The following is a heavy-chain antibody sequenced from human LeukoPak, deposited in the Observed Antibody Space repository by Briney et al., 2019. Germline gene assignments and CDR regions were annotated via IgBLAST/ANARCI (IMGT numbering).Heavy chain of an antibody. D-gene: IGHD1-26*01. CDR1: GGSFSGYY. V-gene: IGHV4-34*01. J-gene: IGHJ4*02. CDR3: ARDLSGVVIPPTSGDYFDS. Sequence: PSETLSLTCAVYGGSFSGYYWSWIRQPPGKGLEWLGEINHSGSTNYNPSLKSRVTISVDTSKNQFSLKVKSVTAADTAVYYCARDLSGVVIPPTSGDYFDSWGQGTVVSVSS. CDR2: INHSGST.